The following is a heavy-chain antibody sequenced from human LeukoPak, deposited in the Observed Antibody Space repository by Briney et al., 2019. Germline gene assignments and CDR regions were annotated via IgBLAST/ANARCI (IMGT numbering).Heavy chain of an antibody. CDR3: ARSAVGAAPYYYHGMDV. J-gene: IGHJ6*02. CDR2: IYTSGST. V-gene: IGHV4-61*02. D-gene: IGHD2-15*01. Sequence: TSQTLSLTCTVSGGSISSGSYYWSWIRQPAGKGLEWIGRIYTSGSTNYNPSLKSRVTISVDTSKNQFSLKLSSVTAADTAVYYCARSAVGAAPYYYHGMDVWGQGTTVTVS. CDR1: GGSISSGSYY.